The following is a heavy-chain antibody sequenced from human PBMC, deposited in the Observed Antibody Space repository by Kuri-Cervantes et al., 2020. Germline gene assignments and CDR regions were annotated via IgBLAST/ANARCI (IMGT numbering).Heavy chain of an antibody. V-gene: IGHV3-64*01. CDR1: GFTFSSYA. CDR2: ISSNGGST. Sequence: GESLKISCAASGFTFSSYAMHWVRQAPGKGLEYVSAISSNGGSTYYANSVKGRFTISRDNSKNTLYLQMGSLRAEDMAVYYCAKDVLMVYATPCGMDVWGQGTTVTVSS. D-gene: IGHD2-8*01. CDR3: AKDVLMVYATPCGMDV. J-gene: IGHJ6*02.